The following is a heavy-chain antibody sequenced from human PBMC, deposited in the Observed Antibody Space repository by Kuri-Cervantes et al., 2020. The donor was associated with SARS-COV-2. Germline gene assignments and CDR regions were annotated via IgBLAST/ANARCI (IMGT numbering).Heavy chain of an antibody. V-gene: IGHV3-73*01. D-gene: IGHD1-26*01. J-gene: IGHJ4*02. CDR2: IRSKANSYAT. CDR3: ARAEWGLIDY. CDR1: GFTFSGSA. Sequence: GESLKISCAASGFTFSGSAMHWVRQASGKGLEWVGRIRSKANSYATAYAASVKGRFTISRDNAKNLLYLQMNSLRAEDTAVYYCARAEWGLIDYWGQGTLVTVSS.